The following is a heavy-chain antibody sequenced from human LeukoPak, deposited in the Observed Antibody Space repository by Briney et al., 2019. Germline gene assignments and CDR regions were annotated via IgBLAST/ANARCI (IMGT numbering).Heavy chain of an antibody. V-gene: IGHV3-30-3*01. CDR1: GFTFSSYA. Sequence: GGSLRLSCAASGFTFSSYAMHWVRQAPGKGLEWVAVISYDRSNKYYADSVKGRFTISRDNSKNTLYLQMNSLRAEDTAVYYCARARSYYFDAFDIWGQGTMVTVSS. CDR3: ARARSYYFDAFDI. CDR2: ISYDRSNK. D-gene: IGHD1-26*01. J-gene: IGHJ3*02.